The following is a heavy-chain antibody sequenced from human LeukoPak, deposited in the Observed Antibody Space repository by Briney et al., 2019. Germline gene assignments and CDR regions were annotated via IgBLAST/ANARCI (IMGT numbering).Heavy chain of an antibody. Sequence: GGSLRLSCVVSGFTVNSNCMSWVRQAPGKGLEWVSVIYTDDTIYYADSLQGRSTISRDNSKNTLYLQMNSLRAEDTAVYYCVRGPLSGSSLWGQGTLVTVSS. D-gene: IGHD1-26*01. V-gene: IGHV3-66*01. CDR1: GFTVNSNC. CDR3: VRGPLSGSSL. CDR2: IYTDDTI. J-gene: IGHJ4*02.